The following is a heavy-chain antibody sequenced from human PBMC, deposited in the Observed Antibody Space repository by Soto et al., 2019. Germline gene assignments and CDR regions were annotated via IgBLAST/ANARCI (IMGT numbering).Heavy chain of an antibody. CDR1: GGSISSGDYY. V-gene: IGHV4-30-4*01. J-gene: IGHJ5*02. CDR3: ARGGTAMVRGGWFDP. CDR2: IYYSGST. D-gene: IGHD5-18*01. Sequence: QVQLQESGPGLVKPSQTLSLTCTVSGGSISSGDYYWSWIRQPPGKGLEWIGYIYYSGSTYYNPSLKGRVTISVDTSKNQFSLKLSSVTAADTAVYYCARGGTAMVRGGWFDPWGQGTLVTVSS.